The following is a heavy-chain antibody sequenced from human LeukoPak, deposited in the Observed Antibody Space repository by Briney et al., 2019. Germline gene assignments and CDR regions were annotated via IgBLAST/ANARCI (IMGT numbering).Heavy chain of an antibody. D-gene: IGHD4-23*01. CDR2: IYHSGST. CDR3: ARDFFISQLFSIRWPKWGGFDY. J-gene: IGHJ4*02. V-gene: IGHV4-38-2*02. CDR1: GYSISSGYY. Sequence: SETLSLTCTVSGYSISSGYYWGWIRQPPGKGLEWIGSIYHSGSTYYNPSLKSRVTISVDTSKNQFSLKLSSVTAADTAVYYCARDFFISQLFSIRWPKWGGFDYWGQGTLVTVSS.